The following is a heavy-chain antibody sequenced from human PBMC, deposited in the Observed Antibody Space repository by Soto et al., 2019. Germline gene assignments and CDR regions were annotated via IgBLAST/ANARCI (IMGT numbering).Heavy chain of an antibody. CDR1: GGSISSGGYS. Sequence: QLQLQESGSGLVKPSQTLSLTCAVSGGSISSGGYSWSWIRQPPGKGLEWIGYIYHSGSTYYNPSIKSRVTISVDRSKNQFSLKPSSVTAADTAVYYCAKASGNLYFDYWGQGTLVTVSS. D-gene: IGHD1-1*01. CDR2: IYHSGST. J-gene: IGHJ4*02. CDR3: AKASGNLYFDY. V-gene: IGHV4-30-2*01.